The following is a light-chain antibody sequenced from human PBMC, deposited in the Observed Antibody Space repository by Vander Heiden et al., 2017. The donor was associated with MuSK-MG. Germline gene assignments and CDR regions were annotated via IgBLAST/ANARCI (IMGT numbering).Light chain of an antibody. J-gene: IGKJ4*01. Sequence: EIVLTQSPDTLSLSPGESGTLSCRASQSVSSSYLAWYQQKPGQAPSLLIYGASKRANGVPDRFSGSGSGTDFTLTSSRWEPENFAVYHWQYDCSPHTFGGGTKVEIK. CDR1: QSVSSSY. V-gene: IGKV3-20*01. CDR3: QYDCSPHT. CDR2: GAS.